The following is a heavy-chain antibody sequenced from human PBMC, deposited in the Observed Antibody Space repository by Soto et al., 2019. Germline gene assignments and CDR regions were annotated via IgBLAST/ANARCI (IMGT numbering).Heavy chain of an antibody. CDR2: INHSGST. J-gene: IGHJ6*02. V-gene: IGHV4-34*01. D-gene: IGHD2-2*01. Sequence: PSAILSLACAVYGGSFSGYYWSWIRQPPGKGLEWIGEINHSGSTNYNPSLKSRVTISVDTSKNQFSLKLSSVTAADTAVYYCARVRLGYCSSTSCFPYYYYGMDVWGQGTTVTVS. CDR1: GGSFSGYY. CDR3: ARVRLGYCSSTSCFPYYYYGMDV.